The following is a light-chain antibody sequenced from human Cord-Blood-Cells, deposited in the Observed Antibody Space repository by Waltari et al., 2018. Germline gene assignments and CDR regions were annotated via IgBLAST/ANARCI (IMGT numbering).Light chain of an antibody. CDR2: DVS. J-gene: IGLJ1*01. V-gene: IGLV2-11*01. Sequence: QSALTQPRPVSGSPGQSVTISCPGTSSYVGGYNYVSWYQQHPGKAPNLMIYDVSKRPSGVPDRFSGSKSGNTASLTISGLQAEDEADYYCCSYAGSYTYVFGTGTKVTVL. CDR3: CSYAGSYTYV. CDR1: SSYVGGYNY.